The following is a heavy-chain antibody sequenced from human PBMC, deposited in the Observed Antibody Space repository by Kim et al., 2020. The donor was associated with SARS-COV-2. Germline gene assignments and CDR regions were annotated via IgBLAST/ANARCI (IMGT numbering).Heavy chain of an antibody. J-gene: IGHJ4*02. Sequence: KIYAQKVQGRVTMTRDTSTSTISMDLSSLGPEDTAMYYCARDGRNHDLDYWGQGTLVTVSS. V-gene: IGHV1-46*01. CDR3: ARDGRNHDLDY. D-gene: IGHD1-1*01. CDR2: K.